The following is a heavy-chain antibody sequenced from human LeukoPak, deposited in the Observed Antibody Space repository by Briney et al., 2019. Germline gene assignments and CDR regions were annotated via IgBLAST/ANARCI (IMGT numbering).Heavy chain of an antibody. Sequence: SETLSLTCTVSGGPISSSSYYWGWIRQPPGKGLEWIGSIYYSGSTYYNPSLKSRVTISVDTSKNQFSLKLSSVTAADTAVYYCAREATVQLFDYWGQGTLVTVSS. CDR3: AREATVQLFDY. CDR2: IYYSGST. D-gene: IGHD4-11*01. V-gene: IGHV4-39*07. J-gene: IGHJ4*02. CDR1: GGPISSSSYY.